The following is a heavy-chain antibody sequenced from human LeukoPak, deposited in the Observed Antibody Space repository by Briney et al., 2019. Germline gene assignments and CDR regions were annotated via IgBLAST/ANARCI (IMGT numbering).Heavy chain of an antibody. Sequence: GGSLRLSXAASGFTLGNYNMNWVRQAPEKGLEWVSSISSSSTYIYYADSVKGRFTISRDNVKNSLYLQINSLRAEDTALYYCARNPPGAYYDSSGHYPAPFDYWGQGTLVTVSS. CDR2: ISSSSTYI. CDR1: GFTLGNYN. J-gene: IGHJ4*02. V-gene: IGHV3-21*01. CDR3: ARNPPGAYYDSSGHYPAPFDY. D-gene: IGHD3-22*01.